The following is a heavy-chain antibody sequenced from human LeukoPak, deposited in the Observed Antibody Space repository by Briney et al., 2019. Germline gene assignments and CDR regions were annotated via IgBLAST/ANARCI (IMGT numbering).Heavy chain of an antibody. CDR1: GGSFSGYY. J-gene: IGHJ5*02. Sequence: PSETLSLTCAVYGGSFSGYYWSWIRQPAGKGLEWIGRIYTSGSTNYNPSLKSRVTMSVDTSKNQFSLKLSSVTAADTAVYYCARDTFVVVPAAIWFDPWGQGTLVTVSS. CDR3: ARDTFVVVPAAIWFDP. CDR2: IYTSGST. V-gene: IGHV4-4*07. D-gene: IGHD2-2*01.